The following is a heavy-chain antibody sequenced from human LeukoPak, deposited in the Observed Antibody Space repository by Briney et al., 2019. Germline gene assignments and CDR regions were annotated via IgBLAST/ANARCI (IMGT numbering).Heavy chain of an antibody. D-gene: IGHD5-24*01. Sequence: AAVKVSCQASGYTFPSYVINWVRQATGQGLAWMGWMNPNSGNTAYAQKFQRRVTMTRNTSISTAYMELSSLRSEDTAVYYCARGSDGYNFGYWGQGTLVTVSS. V-gene: IGHV1-8*01. CDR3: ARGSDGYNFGY. CDR1: GYTFPSYV. J-gene: IGHJ4*02. CDR2: MNPNSGNT.